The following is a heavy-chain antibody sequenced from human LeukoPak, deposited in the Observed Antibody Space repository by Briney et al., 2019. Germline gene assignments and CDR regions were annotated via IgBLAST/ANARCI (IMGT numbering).Heavy chain of an antibody. V-gene: IGHV1-18*01. D-gene: IGHD3-22*01. J-gene: IGHJ3*02. Sequence: GASVKVSCKASGYTFTSYGISWVRQAPGQGLEWMGWISAYNGNTNYAQKLQGRVTMTTDTSTSTAYMELRSLRSDDTAVYYCARDCYYDSSGYYRTRDAFDIWGQGTMVTVSS. CDR1: GYTFTSYG. CDR2: ISAYNGNT. CDR3: ARDCYYDSSGYYRTRDAFDI.